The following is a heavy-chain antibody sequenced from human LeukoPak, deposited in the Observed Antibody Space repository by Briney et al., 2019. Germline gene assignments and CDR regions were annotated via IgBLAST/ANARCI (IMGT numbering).Heavy chain of an antibody. J-gene: IGHJ4*02. D-gene: IGHD3-22*01. CDR2: IYSGGST. CDR1: EFSVGSNY. V-gene: IGHV3-66*01. CDR3: ARDSRITMIMGYEDY. Sequence: GGSLRLSCAASEFSVGSNYMTWVRQAPGKGLEWVSLIYSGGSTYYADSVKGRFTISRDNSKNAVYLQMNCLRAEDTAIYYCARDSRITMIMGYEDYWGQGTLVTVSS.